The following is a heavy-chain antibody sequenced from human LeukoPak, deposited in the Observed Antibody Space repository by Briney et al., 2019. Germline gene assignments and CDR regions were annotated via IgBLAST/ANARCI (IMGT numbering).Heavy chain of an antibody. V-gene: IGHV4-38-2*02. D-gene: IGHD6-13*01. CDR3: ARDRSWAAAGGYYFDY. Sequence: SETLSLTCIVSGYAISSGYYWGWIRQPPGKGLEYIGSMYHSGSAYYNPSLKTRVTISSDTSKNQFSLKLSSVTAADTAVYHCARDRSWAAAGGYYFDYWGQGTLVTVSS. CDR2: MYHSGSA. CDR1: GYAISSGYY. J-gene: IGHJ4*02.